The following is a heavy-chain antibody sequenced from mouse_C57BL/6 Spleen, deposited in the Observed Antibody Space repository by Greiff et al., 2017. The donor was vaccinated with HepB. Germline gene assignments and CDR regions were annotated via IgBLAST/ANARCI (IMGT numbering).Heavy chain of an antibody. D-gene: IGHD1-1*01. V-gene: IGHV5-9*01. J-gene: IGHJ2*01. CDR3: ARREGYYYYFDY. CDR1: GFTFSSYT. CDR2: ISGGGGNT. Sequence: EVKVVESGGGLVKPGGSLKLSCAASGFTFSSYTMSWVRQTPEKRLEWVATISGGGGNTYYPDSVKGRFTISRDNAKNTLYLQMSSLRSEDTALYYCARREGYYYYFDYWGQGTTLTVSS.